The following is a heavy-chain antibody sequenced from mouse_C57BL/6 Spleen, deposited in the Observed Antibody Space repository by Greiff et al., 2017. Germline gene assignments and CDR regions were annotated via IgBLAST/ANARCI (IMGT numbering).Heavy chain of an antibody. CDR3: ARSAYYGNYDRAMDY. CDR2: IYPGSGNT. J-gene: IGHJ4*01. CDR1: GYTFTDYY. Sequence: LVESGAELVRPGASVKLSCKASGYTFTDYYINWVKQRPGQGLEWIARIYPGSGNTYYNEKFKGKATLTAEKSSSTAYMQLSSLTSEDSAVYFCARSAYYGNYDRAMDYWGQGTSVTVSS. D-gene: IGHD2-10*01. V-gene: IGHV1-76*01.